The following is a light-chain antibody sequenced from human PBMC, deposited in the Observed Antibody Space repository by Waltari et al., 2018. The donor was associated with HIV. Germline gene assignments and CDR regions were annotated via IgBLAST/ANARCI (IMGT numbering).Light chain of an antibody. CDR2: DAS. CDR3: QQRSDWPPLT. J-gene: IGKJ4*01. CDR1: QSVNRN. V-gene: IGKV3-11*01. Sequence: EIVLTHSPATLSLSPGERATPSCRASQSVNRNLAWYQQKPGPAPRLLIYDASNRATGIPARFSGSGSGTDFTLTISSLEPEDFAVYYCQQRSDWPPLTFGGGTKVEIK.